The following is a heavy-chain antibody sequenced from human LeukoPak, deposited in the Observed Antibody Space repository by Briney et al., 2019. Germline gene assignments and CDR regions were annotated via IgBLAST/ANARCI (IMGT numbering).Heavy chain of an antibody. Sequence: ASVKVSCKASGYTFTSYYMHWVRQAPGQGLEWMGIINPSGGSTSYAQKFQGRVTMTRDMSTSTVYMELSSLGSEDTAVYYCARVLYDYVWGSYRYNPSFFDSWGQGTLVTVSS. CDR3: ARVLYDYVWGSYRYNPSFFDS. D-gene: IGHD3-16*02. J-gene: IGHJ4*02. CDR2: INPSGGST. V-gene: IGHV1-46*01. CDR1: GYTFTSYY.